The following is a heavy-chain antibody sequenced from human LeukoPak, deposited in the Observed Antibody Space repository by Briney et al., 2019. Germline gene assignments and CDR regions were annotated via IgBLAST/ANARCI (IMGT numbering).Heavy chain of an antibody. Sequence: SETLSLTCTVSNGSIISYFWSWIRQPAGKGLEWIGRIYTCGSTTYNPSLKSRVTMSIDTSKNQFSLKLNSVTAADTAVYYCAGGIIAAAGRRAFDIWGQGTIVTVSS. V-gene: IGHV4-4*07. CDR1: NGSIISYF. CDR3: AGGIIAAAGRRAFDI. CDR2: IYTCGST. D-gene: IGHD6-13*01. J-gene: IGHJ3*02.